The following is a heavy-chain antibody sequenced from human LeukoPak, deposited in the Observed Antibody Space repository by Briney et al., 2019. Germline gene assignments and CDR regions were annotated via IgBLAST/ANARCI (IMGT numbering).Heavy chain of an antibody. D-gene: IGHD5-18*01. V-gene: IGHV4-30-2*01. CDR1: GGSISSGGYS. CDR2: IYHSGST. J-gene: IGHJ4*02. CDR3: ASRGYSYAFDY. Sequence: PSETLSLTCAVSGGSISSGGYSWSWIRQPPAKGLEWIGYIYHSGSTYYNPSLKSRVTISVDRSKNQFSLKLISVTAADTAVYYCASRGYSYAFDYWGQGTLVTVSS.